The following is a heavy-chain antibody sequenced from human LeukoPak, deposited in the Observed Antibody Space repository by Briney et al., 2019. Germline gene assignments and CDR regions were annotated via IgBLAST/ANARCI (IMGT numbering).Heavy chain of an antibody. CDR2: IKQDGSEK. Sequence: PGGSLRLSCAASGFTFSNYWMSWVRQAPGKGLEWVANIKQDGSEKFYVDSVKGRFTISRDNAKNSLYLQMNNLRAEDTAVYYCASQAGGGSGSYYYWGQGTLVTVSS. D-gene: IGHD3-10*01. CDR1: GFTFSNYW. V-gene: IGHV3-7*01. CDR3: ASQAGGGSGSYYY. J-gene: IGHJ4*02.